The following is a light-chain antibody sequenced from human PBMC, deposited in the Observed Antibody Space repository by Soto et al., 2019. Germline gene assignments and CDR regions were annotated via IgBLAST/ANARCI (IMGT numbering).Light chain of an antibody. Sequence: QSVLTQSPSASASLGASVMLTCTLSSGHSSYAIAWYQQQPEKGPRYLMKLNSDGSHSRGDGIPDRFSGSSSGAERYLTISSLQSEDEADYYCQTWGTGIQNVVFGGGTKLTVL. V-gene: IGLV4-69*01. CDR1: SGHSSYA. J-gene: IGLJ2*01. CDR3: QTWGTGIQNVV. CDR2: LNSDGSH.